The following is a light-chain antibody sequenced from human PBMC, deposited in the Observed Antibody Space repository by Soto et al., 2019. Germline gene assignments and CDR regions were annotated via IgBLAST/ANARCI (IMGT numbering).Light chain of an antibody. V-gene: IGKV3-15*01. CDR1: QSVSSSY. J-gene: IGKJ5*01. Sequence: EIVLTQSPGTLSLSPGERATLSCRASQSVSSSYLAWYQQKPGQAPRLLIYGASTRATGIPARFSGSGSGTEFTLTISSLQSEDFAVYYCQQYNNWPPITFGQWTRLEI. CDR2: GAS. CDR3: QQYNNWPPIT.